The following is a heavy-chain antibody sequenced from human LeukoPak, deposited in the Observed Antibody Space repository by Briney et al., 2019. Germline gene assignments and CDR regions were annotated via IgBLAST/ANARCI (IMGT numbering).Heavy chain of an antibody. CDR3: ARGPLRFLEWLLDNWFDP. V-gene: IGHV1-18*01. J-gene: IGHJ5*02. D-gene: IGHD3-3*01. CDR2: ISAYNGNT. CDR1: GYTFTSYG. Sequence: ASVKVSCKASGYTFTSYGISWVRQAPGQGLEWMGWISAYNGNTNYAQKLQGRVTMTTDTSTSTAYMELRSLRSDDTAVYYCARGPLRFLEWLLDNWFDPWGQGTLVTVSS.